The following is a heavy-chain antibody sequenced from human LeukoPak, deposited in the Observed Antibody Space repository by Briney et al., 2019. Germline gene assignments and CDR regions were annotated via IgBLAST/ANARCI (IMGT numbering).Heavy chain of an antibody. CDR2: IKQDGSEK. Sequence: GGSLRLSCAASGFTFSSYWMSWVRQAPGKGLEWVANIKQDGSEKYYVDSVKGRFTISRDNAKNSLYLQMNSLRAEDTAVYYCARDKRKVTIFGDNWDAFDIWGQGTMVTVSS. D-gene: IGHD3-3*01. V-gene: IGHV3-7*01. J-gene: IGHJ3*02. CDR1: GFTFSSYW. CDR3: ARDKRKVTIFGDNWDAFDI.